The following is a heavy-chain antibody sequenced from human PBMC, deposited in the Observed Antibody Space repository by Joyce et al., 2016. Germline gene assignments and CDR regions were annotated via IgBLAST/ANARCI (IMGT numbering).Heavy chain of an antibody. CDR1: GFSLSTSGVG. CDR3: ARAPATDRYDGMDV. D-gene: IGHD6-25*01. Sequence: QVTLKESGPTLVTPTQTLTLTCTFSGFSLSTSGVGVGWIRQPPGKALEWLALIYWDDDKRYSSSLKSRLTITKDTSKNRVVHTMTNMDPVNTATYYCARAPATDRYDGMDVWGQGTTVTVSS. V-gene: IGHV2-5*02. CDR2: IYWDDDK. J-gene: IGHJ6*02.